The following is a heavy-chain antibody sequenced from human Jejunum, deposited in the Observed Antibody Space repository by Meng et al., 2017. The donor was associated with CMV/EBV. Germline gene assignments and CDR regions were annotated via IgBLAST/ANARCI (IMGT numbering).Heavy chain of an antibody. V-gene: IGHV3-74*01. Sequence: TFNSYWMHWVRQAPGKGLEWVARVTSDGTSVIYADSVKGRFTISRDNAKNSLYLQMNSLRAEDTALYYCAKGRVGSTSLYYGMDVWGQGTTVTVSS. J-gene: IGHJ6*02. CDR2: VTSDGTSV. CDR1: TFNSYW. CDR3: AKGRVGSTSLYYGMDV. D-gene: IGHD2-2*01.